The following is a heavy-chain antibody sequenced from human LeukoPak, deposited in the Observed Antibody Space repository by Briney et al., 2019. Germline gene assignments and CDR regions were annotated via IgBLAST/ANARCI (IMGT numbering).Heavy chain of an antibody. CDR3: ARGSYDSPRGY. D-gene: IGHD3-3*01. Sequence: GGSLRLSCAASGFTFSSYSMNWVRQAPGKGLEWVSYISSSSSTIYYADSVKGRFTISRDNAKNSLYLQMSSLRAEDTAVYYCARGSYDSPRGYWGQGTLVTVSS. J-gene: IGHJ4*02. CDR2: ISSSSSTI. V-gene: IGHV3-48*01. CDR1: GFTFSSYS.